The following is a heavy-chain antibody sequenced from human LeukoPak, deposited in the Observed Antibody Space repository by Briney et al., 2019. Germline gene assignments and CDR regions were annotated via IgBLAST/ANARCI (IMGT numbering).Heavy chain of an antibody. CDR1: GYIFTNYY. CDR3: ARGSSYARGSGFDY. J-gene: IGHJ4*02. CDR2: INPNGGSA. Sequence: ASVKVSCKTSGYIFTNYYIHWVRQAPGQGLECMGIINPNGGSASYAQKSQGRVTMTRDTSTSTVYMEVSSLRSEDTAVYYCARGSSYARGSGFDYWGQGTLVSVSS. D-gene: IGHD2-2*01. V-gene: IGHV1-46*01.